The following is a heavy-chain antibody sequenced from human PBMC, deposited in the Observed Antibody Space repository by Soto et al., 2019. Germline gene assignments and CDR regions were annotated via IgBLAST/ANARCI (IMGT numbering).Heavy chain of an antibody. D-gene: IGHD4-17*01. J-gene: IGHJ3*02. Sequence: GASVKVSCKASGYTFTNYGITWVRQAPGQGLEWMGWISAYNGDTHYTQRLQGRVTMTTDTSTSTAYMELRGLRFEDTAVYYCARGVTTVTPTYSNDAFDIWGQGTMVTVSS. CDR1: GYTFTNYG. CDR3: ARGVTTVTPTYSNDAFDI. V-gene: IGHV1-18*01. CDR2: ISAYNGDT.